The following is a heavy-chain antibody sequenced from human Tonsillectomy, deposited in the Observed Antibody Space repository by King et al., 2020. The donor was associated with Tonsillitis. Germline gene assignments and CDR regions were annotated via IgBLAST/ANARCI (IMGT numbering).Heavy chain of an antibody. CDR1: GFTFSSYA. Sequence: VQLVESGGGLAQPGGSLRLSCAASGFTFSSYAMSGVRQAPGRGREWGSAIRGSGASTYSQDSVKGRFTISRDNSKNTVDLQMNCLRTDDTAIYFCAGVDCRGGSCYPFYFDFWGQGTLVTVSS. V-gene: IGHV3-23*04. CDR2: IRGSGAST. CDR3: AGVDCRGGSCYPFYFDF. J-gene: IGHJ4*02. D-gene: IGHD2-15*01.